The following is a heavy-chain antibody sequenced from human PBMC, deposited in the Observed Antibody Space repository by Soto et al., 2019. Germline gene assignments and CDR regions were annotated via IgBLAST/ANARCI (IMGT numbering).Heavy chain of an antibody. CDR2: ISYDGSNK. CDR3: AKDYKFRGAQYYYYYMDG. V-gene: IGHV3-30*18. D-gene: IGHD3-10*01. J-gene: IGHJ6*03. CDR1: GFTFSSYG. Sequence: PGGSLRLSCAASGFTFSSYGMHWVRQAPGKGLEWVAVISYDGSNKYYADSVKGRFTISRDNSKNTLYLQMNSLRAEDTAVYYCAKDYKFRGAQYYYYYMDGWGKGTTVTVSS.